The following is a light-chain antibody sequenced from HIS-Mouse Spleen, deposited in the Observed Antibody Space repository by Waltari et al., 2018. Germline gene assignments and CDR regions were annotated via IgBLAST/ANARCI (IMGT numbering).Light chain of an antibody. CDR2: DVS. Sequence: QSALTQPASVSWSPGQSTTIPCTGTCSHVGGYNYVSVYQQHPGKAPKHMIYDVSNRPSGVSNRFSGSKSGNTASLTISGLQAEDEADYYCSSYTSSSTLVVFGGGTKLTVL. V-gene: IGLV2-14*03. CDR3: SSYTSSSTLVV. CDR1: CSHVGGYNY. J-gene: IGLJ2*01.